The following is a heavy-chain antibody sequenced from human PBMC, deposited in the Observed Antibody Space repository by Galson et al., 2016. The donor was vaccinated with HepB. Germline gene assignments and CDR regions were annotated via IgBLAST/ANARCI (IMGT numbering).Heavy chain of an antibody. V-gene: IGHV3-9*01. D-gene: IGHD6-13*01. CDR2: INWNSGSI. Sequence: SLRLSCAASGFTFDDYAMHWVRQGPGKGLEWVSGINWNSGSIGYADSVKGRFTISRDNAKNSLYLQMNSLRAEDTALYYCARDRGSSWKNWLDSWGQGTLVTVSS. J-gene: IGHJ5*01. CDR1: GFTFDDYA. CDR3: ARDRGSSWKNWLDS.